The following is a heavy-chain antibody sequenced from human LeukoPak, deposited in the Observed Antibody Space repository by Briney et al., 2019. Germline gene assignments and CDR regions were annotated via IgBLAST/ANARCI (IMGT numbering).Heavy chain of an antibody. CDR2: IYYSGST. V-gene: IGHV4-59*12. J-gene: IGHJ3*02. CDR1: GGSISSYY. D-gene: IGHD5-12*01. CDR3: ARDPGGGYKDDALDI. Sequence: SETLSLTCTVSGGSISSYYWSWIRQPPGKGLEWIGYIYYSGSTNYNPSLKSRLTMSVDKSKNQFALRLYSVTAADTAVYYCARDPGGGYKDDALDIWGQGTMVTVTS.